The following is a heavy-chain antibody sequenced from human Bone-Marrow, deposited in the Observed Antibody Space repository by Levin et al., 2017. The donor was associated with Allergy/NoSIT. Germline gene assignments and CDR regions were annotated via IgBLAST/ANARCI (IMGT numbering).Heavy chain of an antibody. V-gene: IGHV1-8*01. CDR2: MNPNSGNT. CDR3: AVYNWNDRYYYYGMDV. D-gene: IGHD1-1*01. J-gene: IGHJ6*02. CDR1: GYTFTSYD. Sequence: ASVKVSCKASGYTFTSYDINWVRQATGQGLEWMGWMNPNSGNTGYAQKFQGRVTMTRNTSISTAYMELSSLRSEDTAVYYCAVYNWNDRYYYYGMDVWGQGTTVTVSS.